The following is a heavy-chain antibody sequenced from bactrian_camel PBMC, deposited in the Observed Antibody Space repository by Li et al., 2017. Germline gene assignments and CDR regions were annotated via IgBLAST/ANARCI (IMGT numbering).Heavy chain of an antibody. CDR1: GYNYKTYC. Sequence: HVQLVESGGGSVQAGGSLRLSCIGSGYNYKTYCMGWFRQAPGNKRGGVAVIALDGQTRYLDSVKGRFTISQDNAENTLYLQMNMLTPGDTATYYCAADGRTSRWYPQTYDCDLGSGEYNYWGQGTQVTVS. D-gene: IGHD3*01. CDR3: AADGRTSRWYPQTYDCDLGSGEYNY. J-gene: IGHJ4*01. CDR2: IALDGQT. V-gene: IGHV3S53*01.